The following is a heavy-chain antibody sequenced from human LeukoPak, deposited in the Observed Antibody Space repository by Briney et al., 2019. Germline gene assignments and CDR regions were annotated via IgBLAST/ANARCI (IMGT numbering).Heavy chain of an antibody. CDR3: ARDKNYYYMDV. J-gene: IGHJ6*03. CDR1: GFTFSSYD. CDR2: IGTAGDT. Sequence: GGSLRLSCAASGFTFSSYDMHWVRQATGKGLEWVSAIGTAGDTYYPGSVKGRFTISRENAKNSLYLQMNSLRAGDTAVYYYARDKNYYYMDVWGKGTTVTVSS. V-gene: IGHV3-13*01.